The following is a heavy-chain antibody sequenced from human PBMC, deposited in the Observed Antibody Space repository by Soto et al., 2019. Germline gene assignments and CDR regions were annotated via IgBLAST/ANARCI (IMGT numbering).Heavy chain of an antibody. CDR3: ARLSRPNYYDTSGFFKDNWFDP. J-gene: IGHJ5*02. CDR2: IIPIVETP. V-gene: IGHV1-69*13. CDR1: GGTFNSYD. Sequence: AASVKVSCKASGGTFNSYDINWVRQAPGQGLEWMGGIIPIVETPKYAQKFQGRVTMTADESTNTVYMELSSLRSEDTAMYYCARLSRPNYYDTSGFFKDNWFDPWGQGTLVTVSS. D-gene: IGHD3-22*01.